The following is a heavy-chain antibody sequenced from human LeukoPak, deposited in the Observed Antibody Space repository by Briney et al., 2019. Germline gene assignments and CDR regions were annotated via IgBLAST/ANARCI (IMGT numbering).Heavy chain of an antibody. V-gene: IGHV3-30*04. CDR3: AKSRAMGTGY. Sequence: GGSLRLSCAASGFTFSSYAMHWVRQAPGKGLEWVAVISYDGSNKYYADSVKGRFTISRDNSKNTLYLQMNSLRAEDTAVYYCAKSRAMGTGYWGQGALVTVSS. CDR1: GFTFSSYA. D-gene: IGHD5-18*01. CDR2: ISYDGSNK. J-gene: IGHJ4*02.